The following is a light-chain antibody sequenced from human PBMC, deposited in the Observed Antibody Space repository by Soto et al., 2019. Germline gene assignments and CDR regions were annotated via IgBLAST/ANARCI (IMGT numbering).Light chain of an antibody. Sequence: QSALTQPPSVSGSPGQSITVSCTGTSSDIGASNFVSWYQQHPGKVPKVMIYEVTKRPSGVSNRFSGSKSGNTASLTISGLQAEDEADYYCSSYTSTVYVFGTGTKLTVL. V-gene: IGLV2-14*01. CDR3: SSYTSTVYV. J-gene: IGLJ1*01. CDR2: EVT. CDR1: SSDIGASNF.